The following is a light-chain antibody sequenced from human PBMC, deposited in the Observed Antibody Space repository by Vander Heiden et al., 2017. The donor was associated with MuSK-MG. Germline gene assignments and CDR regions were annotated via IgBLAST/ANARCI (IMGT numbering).Light chain of an antibody. CDR2: GAS. V-gene: IGKV3-20*01. J-gene: IGKJ5*01. Sequence: EIVLTQSPGTLSLSPGERATLSCRASQSVSTYLAWYQQKPGQVPRLLIYGASSRATGIPDRFSGSGSGTDFTLTISRLEPEDFVKYYCQQDDRLPLTFGQGTRLEIK. CDR1: QSVSTY. CDR3: QQDDRLPLT.